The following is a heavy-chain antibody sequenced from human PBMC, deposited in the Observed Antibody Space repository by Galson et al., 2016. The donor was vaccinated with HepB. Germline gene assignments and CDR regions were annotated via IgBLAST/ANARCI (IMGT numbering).Heavy chain of an antibody. V-gene: IGHV1-18*04. D-gene: IGHD2/OR15-2a*01. J-gene: IGHJ4*02. CDR2: ISANSGNT. CDR3: ARDREYHLDY. CDR1: GSTFTVNG. Sequence: QSGAEVKEPGASVKVSCKPSGSTFTVNGISWVRQAPGQGLEWMGWISANSGNTKYAEKFQDRVTMTKDTSTRTAYMELRSLRADDTAVYYCARDREYHLDYWGQGTLVTVSS.